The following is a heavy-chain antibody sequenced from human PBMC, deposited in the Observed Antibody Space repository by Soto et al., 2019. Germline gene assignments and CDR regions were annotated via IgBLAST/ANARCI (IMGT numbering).Heavy chain of an antibody. CDR2: MNPNSGNT. J-gene: IGHJ6*03. CDR1: GYTFTSYD. D-gene: IGHD2-2*01. CDR3: ARRRSTSPYYYYYMEV. Sequence: ASVKVSFKASGYTFTSYDINWVRQATGQGLEWMGWMNPNSGNTGYAQKFQGRVTMTRNTSISTAYMELSSLRSEDTAVYYCARRRSTSPYYYYYMEVWGKGTTVTVSS. V-gene: IGHV1-8*01.